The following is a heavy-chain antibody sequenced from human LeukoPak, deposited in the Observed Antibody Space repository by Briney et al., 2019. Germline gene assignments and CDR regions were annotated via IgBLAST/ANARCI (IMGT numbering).Heavy chain of an antibody. CDR1: GFTFSSHW. V-gene: IGHV3-74*01. CDR3: ARGGATWCSF. Sequence: GGSLRLSCAASGFTFSSHWMHWVRQAPGKGLVWVSRINTDGSSTSYADSVKGRFTISRDNAKNTLFLQMYSLRAEDTAVYYCARGGATWCSFWGQGTLVTVSS. J-gene: IGHJ4*02. D-gene: IGHD1-26*01. CDR2: INTDGSST.